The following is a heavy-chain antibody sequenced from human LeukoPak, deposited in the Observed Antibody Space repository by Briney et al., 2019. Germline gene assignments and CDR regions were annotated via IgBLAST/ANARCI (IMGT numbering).Heavy chain of an antibody. CDR2: ISYDGSNK. Sequence: GGSLRLSCAASGFTFSSYAMHWVRQAPGKGLEWVAVISYDGSNKYYADSVKGRFTISRDNSKNTLYLQMNSLRAEDTAVYYCARVVAWGQGTMVTVSS. CDR3: ARVVA. CDR1: GFTFSSYA. J-gene: IGHJ3*01. V-gene: IGHV3-30-3*01.